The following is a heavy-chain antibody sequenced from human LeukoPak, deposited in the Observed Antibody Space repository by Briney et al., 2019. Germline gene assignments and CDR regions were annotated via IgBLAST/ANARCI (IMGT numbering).Heavy chain of an antibody. J-gene: IGHJ4*02. V-gene: IGHV3-13*01. D-gene: IGHD6-19*01. Sequence: PGGSLRLSCAASGFTFSSYDMHWVRQATGKGLEWVSAIGTAGDTYYPGSVKGRFTISRENAKNSLYLQMNSLGAGDTAVYYCARAMYSSGWRFDYWGQGTLVTVSS. CDR2: IGTAGDT. CDR3: ARAMYSSGWRFDY. CDR1: GFTFSSYD.